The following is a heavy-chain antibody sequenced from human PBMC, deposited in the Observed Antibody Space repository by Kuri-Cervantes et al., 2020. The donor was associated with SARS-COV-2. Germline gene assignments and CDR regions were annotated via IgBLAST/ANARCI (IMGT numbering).Heavy chain of an antibody. V-gene: IGHV1-2*02. CDR1: GYTFTGYY. D-gene: IGHD6-19*01. CDR3: ARVEYSSGWYVDY. CDR2: INPNSGGT. J-gene: IGHJ4*02. Sequence: ASVKVSCKASGYTFTGYYMHWVRRAPGQGLEWMGWINPNSGGTNYAQKFQGRVTMTRDTSISTAYMELSRLRSDDTAVYYCARVEYSSGWYVDYWGQGTLVTVSS.